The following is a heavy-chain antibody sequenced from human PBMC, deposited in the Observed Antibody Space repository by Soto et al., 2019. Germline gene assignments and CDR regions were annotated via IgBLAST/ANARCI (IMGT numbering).Heavy chain of an antibody. CDR3: ARESGGYDSSTRYGLDV. D-gene: IGHD6-25*01. J-gene: IGHJ6*02. V-gene: IGHV4-31*03. Sequence: QVQLQESGPGLVKPSQTLSLTCSVSGGSISSVGHYWTWIRQQPGKGLEWIGYIYYSGSTDYNPSRNSRVTISVDRSKNQFSLNLSSVTAADTAIYYCARESGGYDSSTRYGLDVWGQGTTVTVSS. CDR2: IYYSGST. CDR1: GGSISSVGHY.